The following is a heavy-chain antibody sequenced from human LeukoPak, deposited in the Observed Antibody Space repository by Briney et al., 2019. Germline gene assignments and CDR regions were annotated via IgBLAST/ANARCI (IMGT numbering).Heavy chain of an antibody. J-gene: IGHJ4*02. D-gene: IGHD3-3*01. CDR3: AGYDFWSGYFDY. Sequence: GGSLRLXCAASGFTFSSYSMNWVRQAPGKGLEWVSSISSSSSYIYYADSVKGRFTISRDNAKNSLYLQMNSLRAEDTAVYYCAGYDFWSGYFDYWGQGTLVTVSS. CDR1: GFTFSSYS. V-gene: IGHV3-21*01. CDR2: ISSSSSYI.